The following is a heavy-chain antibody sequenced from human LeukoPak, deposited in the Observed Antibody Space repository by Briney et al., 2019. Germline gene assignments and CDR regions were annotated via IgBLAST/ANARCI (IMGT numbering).Heavy chain of an antibody. J-gene: IGHJ3*02. CDR3: AKDLDIVVVPAAPHAFDI. Sequence: GGSLRLSCAASGFTFTNYAMSWVRQAPGKGLEWVSAISGSGGSTYYADSVKGRFTISRDNSKNTLYLQMNSLRAEDTAVYYRAKDLDIVVVPAAPHAFDIWGQGTMVTVSS. CDR2: ISGSGGST. CDR1: GFTFTNYA. D-gene: IGHD2-2*01. V-gene: IGHV3-23*01.